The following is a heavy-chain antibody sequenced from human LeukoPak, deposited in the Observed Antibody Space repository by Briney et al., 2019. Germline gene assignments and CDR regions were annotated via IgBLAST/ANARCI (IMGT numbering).Heavy chain of an antibody. CDR2: IYYSGST. D-gene: IGHD3-22*01. Sequence: SETLSLTCTVSGGSISSSYWSWIRQPPGKGLEWIGYIYYSGSTNYNPSLKSRATISVDTSKNQFSLKLTSVTAADTAVYFCARAPGSYDSSGYLYWYFDLWGRGTLVTVSS. CDR3: ARAPGSYDSSGYLYWYFDL. CDR1: GGSISSSY. J-gene: IGHJ2*01. V-gene: IGHV4-59*01.